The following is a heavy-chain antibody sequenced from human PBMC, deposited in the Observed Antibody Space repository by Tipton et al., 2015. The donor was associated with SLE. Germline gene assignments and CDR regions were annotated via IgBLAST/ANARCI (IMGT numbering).Heavy chain of an antibody. J-gene: IGHJ4*02. CDR2: ISSSSSYI. D-gene: IGHD6-6*01. CDR3: ARIRSETSSSSLDLYYFDY. V-gene: IGHV3-21*01. Sequence: SLRLSCAASGFTFSSYSMNWVRQAPGKGLEWVSSISSSSSYIYYADSVKGRFTISRDNAKNSLYLQMNSLRAEDTAVYYCARIRSETSSSSLDLYYFDYWGQGTLVTVSS. CDR1: GFTFSSYS.